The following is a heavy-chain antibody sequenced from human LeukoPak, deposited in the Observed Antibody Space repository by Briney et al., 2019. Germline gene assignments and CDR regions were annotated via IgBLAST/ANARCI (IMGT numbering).Heavy chain of an antibody. Sequence: QPGGSLRLSCAASGFTFSSYWMSWVRQAPGKGLEWVANIKQDGSEKYYVDSVKGRFTISRDNAKNSLYLQMNSLRGEDTAVYYCATGLYVDYAEYFEHWGQGTLVTVSS. CDR1: GFTFSSYW. CDR2: IKQDGSEK. V-gene: IGHV3-7*01. J-gene: IGHJ1*01. CDR3: ATGLYVDYAEYFEH. D-gene: IGHD4-17*01.